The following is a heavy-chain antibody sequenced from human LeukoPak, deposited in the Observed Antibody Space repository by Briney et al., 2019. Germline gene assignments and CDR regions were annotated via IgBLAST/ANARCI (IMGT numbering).Heavy chain of an antibody. J-gene: IGHJ4*02. CDR2: IYYSGST. Sequence: SETLSLTCTVSGGSINSDYWSWIRQPPGQGLEWIGYIYYSGSTYYNPSLRSRVTIFADTSKNHFSLNLRSVTAADTALYYCASAPRQASIGGLDYWGQGTLVTVSS. V-gene: IGHV4-59*04. CDR1: GGSINSDY. CDR3: ASAPRQASIGGLDY. D-gene: IGHD3-16*01.